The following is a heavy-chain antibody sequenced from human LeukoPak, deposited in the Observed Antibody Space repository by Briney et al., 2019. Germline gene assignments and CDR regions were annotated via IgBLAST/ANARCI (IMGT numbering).Heavy chain of an antibody. CDR2: INPNSGVT. CDR1: GYTVTGHY. D-gene: IGHD5-18*01. V-gene: IGHV1-2*02. Sequence: ASVKVSCKASGYTVTGHYLHWARQAPGQGLEWMGWINPNSGVTNYAQKFQGRVTMTRDTSINTAYMELHSLTSDDTAMYYCAKDAYSGFSSSYNMDSWGQGTLVTVSS. J-gene: IGHJ4*02. CDR3: AKDAYSGFSSSYNMDS.